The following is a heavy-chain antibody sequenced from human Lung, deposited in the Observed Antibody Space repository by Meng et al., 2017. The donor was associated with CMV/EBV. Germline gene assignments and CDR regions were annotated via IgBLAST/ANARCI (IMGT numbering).Heavy chain of an antibody. CDR1: GGSFSGYY. CDR2: INHSGST. J-gene: IGHJ6*02. CDR3: ARGEVARGYCTNGVCYSPRRYYYYGMDV. D-gene: IGHD2-8*01. Sequence: GSLRLXCAVYGGSFSGYYWSRIRQPPGKGPEWIGEINHSGSTNYNPSLKSRVTISVDTSKNQFSLKLSSVTAADTAVYYCARGEVARGYCTNGVCYSPRRYYYYGMDVWGQGTTVTVSS. V-gene: IGHV4-34*01.